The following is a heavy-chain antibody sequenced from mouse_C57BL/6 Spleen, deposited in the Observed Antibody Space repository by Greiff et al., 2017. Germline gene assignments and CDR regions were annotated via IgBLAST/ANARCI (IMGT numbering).Heavy chain of an antibody. Sequence: VQLQQPGTELVKPGASVKLSCKASGYTFTSYWMHWVQQRPGQGLEWIGNINPSNGGTNYNEKFKSKATLTVDKSSSTAYMQLSSLTSEDSAVYYCARQLGLQTDAMDYWGQGTSVTVSS. V-gene: IGHV1-53*01. CDR1: GYTFTSYW. CDR3: ARQLGLQTDAMDY. J-gene: IGHJ4*01. D-gene: IGHD3-1*01. CDR2: INPSNGGT.